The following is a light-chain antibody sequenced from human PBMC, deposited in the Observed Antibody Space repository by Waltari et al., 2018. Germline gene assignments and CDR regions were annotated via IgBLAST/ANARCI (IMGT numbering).Light chain of an antibody. V-gene: IGKV1-39*01. CDR2: AAS. CDR1: QTINYY. Sequence: DIQETQSPSYLSASVGDRVTITCRASQTINYYLNWYQQKPGKAPKLLIYAASRLHSGAPSRFSGTVSWTEFTLTISSLQPEDFATYFCQQSYSVPFTFGPGTKVDIK. J-gene: IGKJ3*01. CDR3: QQSYSVPFT.